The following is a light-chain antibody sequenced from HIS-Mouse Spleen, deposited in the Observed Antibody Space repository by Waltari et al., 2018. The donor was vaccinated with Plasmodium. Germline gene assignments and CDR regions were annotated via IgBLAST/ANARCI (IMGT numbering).Light chain of an antibody. CDR3: CSYAGSYTYV. J-gene: IGLJ1*01. V-gene: IGLV2-11*01. CDR1: SSDVGGYNY. CDR2: DVS. Sequence: QSALTQPRSVSGSPGQSVTISCTGTSSDVGGYNYVSWYQQHPGHAPKLRIYDVSKRPSGVPYGFSGAKAGNTVSVTISGLQAEDEADYYCCSYAGSYTYVVGTGTKVTVL.